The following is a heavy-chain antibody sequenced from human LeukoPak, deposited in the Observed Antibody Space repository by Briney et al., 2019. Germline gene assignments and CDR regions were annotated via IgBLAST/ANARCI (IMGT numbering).Heavy chain of an antibody. CDR2: IYSGGST. Sequence: GGSLRLSCAASGLTVSSSYMSWVRQAPGKGLEWVSAIYSGGSTYYADSVKGRFTLSRDNSKNTLSLQMNSLRAEDTAVYYCARVRTALTNWFDPWGQGTLVTVAS. V-gene: IGHV3-66*01. D-gene: IGHD2-21*02. CDR3: ARVRTALTNWFDP. J-gene: IGHJ5*02. CDR1: GLTVSSSY.